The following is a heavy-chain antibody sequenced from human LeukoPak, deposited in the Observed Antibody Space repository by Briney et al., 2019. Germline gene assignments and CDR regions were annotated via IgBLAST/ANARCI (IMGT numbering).Heavy chain of an antibody. D-gene: IGHD3-22*01. CDR3: ARAMYYYDSSGYYDY. J-gene: IGHJ4*02. Sequence: ASVKVSSKASGYTFTSYGISWVRQAPGQGLEWMGWISAYNGNTNYAQKLQGRVTMTTDTSTSTAYMELRSLRSDDTAVYYCARAMYYYDSSGYYDYWGQGTLVTVSS. CDR1: GYTFTSYG. V-gene: IGHV1-18*01. CDR2: ISAYNGNT.